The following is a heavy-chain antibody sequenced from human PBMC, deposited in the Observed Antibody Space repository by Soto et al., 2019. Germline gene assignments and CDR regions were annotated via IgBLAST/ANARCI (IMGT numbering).Heavy chain of an antibody. CDR1: GGSISSGNYY. J-gene: IGHJ4*01. CDR3: ARRLGTAGSFDY. CDR2: IYYGAST. V-gene: IGHV4-31*03. D-gene: IGHD7-27*01. Sequence: PSETLSLTCTVSGGSISSGNYYWSWIRQHPGKGLEWIGYIYYGASTYYNPSLKSRVAISVNASKNQFSLTLTSVSDADTAVYYCARRLGTAGSFDYWGHGTLVTVSS.